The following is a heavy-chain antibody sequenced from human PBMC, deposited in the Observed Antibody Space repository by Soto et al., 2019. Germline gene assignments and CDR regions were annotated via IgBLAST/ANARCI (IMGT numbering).Heavy chain of an antibody. J-gene: IGHJ4*02. CDR1: GITISNYP. Sequence: EVQLLESGGGLVQPGGSLRLSCAASGITISNYPMSWVRQAPGKGLAWVSGISGSGVRTYYGDSEKGRFTISKDISKNSVSLQLDSLGVEATAVYFCVKDDGGYPSTAPHWGQGTLVTVSS. D-gene: IGHD3-22*01. V-gene: IGHV3-23*01. CDR2: ISGSGVRT. CDR3: VKDDGGYPSTAPH.